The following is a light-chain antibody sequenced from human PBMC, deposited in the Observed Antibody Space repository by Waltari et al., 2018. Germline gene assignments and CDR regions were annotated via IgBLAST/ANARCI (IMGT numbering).Light chain of an antibody. CDR1: KLGDKY. CDR3: QAWDSSTDWV. V-gene: IGLV3-1*01. CDR2: QDS. J-gene: IGLJ3*02. Sequence: SYELTQPPSVSVSPGQTARITCSGDKLGDKYACWYQQKPGQSPVLVIYQDSKRPSGIPERFSGSNSGNTATLTISGTQAMDEADYYCQAWDSSTDWVFGGGTKLTVL.